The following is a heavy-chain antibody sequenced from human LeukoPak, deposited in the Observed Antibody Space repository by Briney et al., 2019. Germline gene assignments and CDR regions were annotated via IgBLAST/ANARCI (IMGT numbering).Heavy chain of an antibody. Sequence: SVKVSCKASGGTFSSYAISWVRQAPGQGLEWMGGIIPIFGTANYAQKFQGRVTITTDESTSTAYMELSSLRSEDTAVYYCAGPARIIGVGDYYMDVWGKGTTVTVSS. V-gene: IGHV1-69*05. D-gene: IGHD3-3*01. CDR2: IIPIFGTA. CDR1: GGTFSSYA. CDR3: AGPARIIGVGDYYMDV. J-gene: IGHJ6*03.